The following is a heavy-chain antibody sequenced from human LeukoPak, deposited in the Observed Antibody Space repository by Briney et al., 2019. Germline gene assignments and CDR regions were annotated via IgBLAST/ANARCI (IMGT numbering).Heavy chain of an antibody. J-gene: IGHJ6*02. CDR1: GFTFSSYA. D-gene: IGHD6-6*01. Sequence: GGSLRLSCAASGFTFSSYAMSWVRQAPGKGLEWVSAISGSGGSTYYADSVKGRFTISRDNSKNTLYLQMNSLRAEDTAVYYCAKGSSGGPYYYGMDVWGQGTTVTVSS. CDR2: ISGSGGST. V-gene: IGHV3-23*01. CDR3: AKGSSGGPYYYGMDV.